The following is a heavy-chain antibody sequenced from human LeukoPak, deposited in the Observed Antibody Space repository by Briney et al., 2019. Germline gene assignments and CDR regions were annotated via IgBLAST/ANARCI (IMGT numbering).Heavy chain of an antibody. CDR1: GGSFSGYY. CDR2: INHSGST. V-gene: IGHV4-34*01. CDR3: ARSATYYYDSSGWGAFDI. D-gene: IGHD3-22*01. J-gene: IGHJ3*02. Sequence: SETLSLTCAVYGGSFSGYYWSWIRQPPGKGLEWIGEINHSGSTYYNPSLKSRVTISVDTSKNQFSLKLSSVTAADTAVYYCARSATYYYDSSGWGAFDIWGQGTMVTVSS.